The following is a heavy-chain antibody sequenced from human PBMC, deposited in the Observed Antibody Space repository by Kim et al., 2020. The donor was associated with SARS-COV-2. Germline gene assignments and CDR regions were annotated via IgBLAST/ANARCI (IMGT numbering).Heavy chain of an antibody. CDR2: NT. D-gene: IGHD1-20*01. J-gene: IGHJ5*02. CDR3: ARIITGSMGP. Sequence: NTNYAQKLQGRVTMTTDTSTSTAYMELRSLRSDDTAVYYCARIITGSMGPWGQGTLVTVSS. V-gene: IGHV1-18*01.